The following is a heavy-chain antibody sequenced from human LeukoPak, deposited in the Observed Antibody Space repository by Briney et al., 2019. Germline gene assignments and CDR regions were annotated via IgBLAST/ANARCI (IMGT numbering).Heavy chain of an antibody. Sequence: GASVKVSCKXSGYTFTGYYMHWVRQAPGQGLEWMGWINPNSGGTNYSQKFQGRVTMTRDTSISTAYMELSRLRSDDTAVYYCARGPGITGTILGWGQGTLVTVSS. CDR1: GYTFTGYY. D-gene: IGHD1-7*01. CDR2: INPNSGGT. V-gene: IGHV1-2*02. CDR3: ARGPGITGTILG. J-gene: IGHJ4*02.